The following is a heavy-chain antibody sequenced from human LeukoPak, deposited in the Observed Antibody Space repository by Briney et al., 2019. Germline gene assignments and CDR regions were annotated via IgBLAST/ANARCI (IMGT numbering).Heavy chain of an antibody. D-gene: IGHD6-19*01. J-gene: IGHJ4*02. V-gene: IGHV4-59*12. CDR1: GGSISSYY. Sequence: PSETLSLTCTVSGGSISSYYWGWIRQPPGKGLEWIGYIYYSGSTNYNPSLKGRVTISVDTSKNHFSLKLSSVTAADTAVYYCARESSGWFRPGGQGTLVTVSS. CDR2: IYYSGST. CDR3: ARESSGWFRP.